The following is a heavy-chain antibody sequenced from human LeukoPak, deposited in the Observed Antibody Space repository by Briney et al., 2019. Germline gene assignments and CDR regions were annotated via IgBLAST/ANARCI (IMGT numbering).Heavy chain of an antibody. CDR3: ARSSGESGFFDY. Sequence: SQTLSLTCTVSGGSISRGDYYWSWIRQPPGKCLEWIGYIYYSGSTYYNPSLKSRVTISVDTSKNQFSLKLSSVTAADTAVYYCARSSGESGFFDYWGQGTLVTVSS. J-gene: IGHJ4*02. V-gene: IGHV4-30-4*01. CDR2: IYYSGST. D-gene: IGHD6-19*01. CDR1: GGSISRGDYY.